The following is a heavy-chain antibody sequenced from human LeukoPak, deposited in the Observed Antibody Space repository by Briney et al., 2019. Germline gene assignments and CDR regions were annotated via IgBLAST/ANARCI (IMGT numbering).Heavy chain of an antibody. Sequence: GASVKVSCKASGYTLTSYDINWVRQATGQGLEWMGWMNPNSGNTGYAQKFQGRVTITRNTSISTAYMELSSLRSEDTAVYYCARGEGRFLEWLPYYYYMDVWGKGTTVTVSS. CDR3: ARGEGRFLEWLPYYYYMDV. D-gene: IGHD3-3*01. J-gene: IGHJ6*03. CDR2: MNPNSGNT. V-gene: IGHV1-8*03. CDR1: GYTLTSYD.